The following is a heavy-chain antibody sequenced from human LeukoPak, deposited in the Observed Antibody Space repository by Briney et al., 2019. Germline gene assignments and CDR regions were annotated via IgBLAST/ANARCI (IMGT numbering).Heavy chain of an antibody. CDR2: ISGSGGST. J-gene: IGHJ4*02. V-gene: IGHV3-23*01. Sequence: PGRSLRLSCAASGFTFSSYAMSWVRQAPGKGLEWVSAISGSGGSTYYADSVKGRFTISRDNSKNTLYLQMNSLRAEDTAAYQGAKDRDVINTEDFEDWGPGTPATVSS. CDR3: AKDRDVINTEDFED. D-gene: IGHD3-22*01. CDR1: GFTFSSYA.